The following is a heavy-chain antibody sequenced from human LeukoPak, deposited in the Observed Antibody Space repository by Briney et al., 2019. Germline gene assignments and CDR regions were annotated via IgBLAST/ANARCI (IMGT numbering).Heavy chain of an antibody. CDR3: ARDAGYGYDRFDY. D-gene: IGHD5-18*01. V-gene: IGHV3-7*01. Sequence: HPGGSLRLSFAASGFIFSSYWMAWVRQAPGKGLEWVANIKEDGSEKNYVDSVKGRFTISRDNAKNSLYLQMNSLRAEDTAVYYCARDAGYGYDRFDYWGQGTQVTVSS. CDR1: GFIFSSYW. CDR2: IKEDGSEK. J-gene: IGHJ4*02.